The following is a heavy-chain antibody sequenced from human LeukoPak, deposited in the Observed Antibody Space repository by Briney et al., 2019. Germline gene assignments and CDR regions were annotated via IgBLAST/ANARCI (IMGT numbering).Heavy chain of an antibody. CDR1: GYTFSSYG. Sequence: GASVKVSCKASGYTFSSYGISWVRQAPGQGLGWMGWISAYNGNTNYAQKFQGRVTMTTETSTSTAYMELRSLRSDDTAVYYCARDPLPTYYYGSGSYPDYFDYWGQGTLVTVSS. CDR3: ARDPLPTYYYGSGSYPDYFDY. V-gene: IGHV1-18*04. D-gene: IGHD3-10*01. CDR2: ISAYNGNT. J-gene: IGHJ4*02.